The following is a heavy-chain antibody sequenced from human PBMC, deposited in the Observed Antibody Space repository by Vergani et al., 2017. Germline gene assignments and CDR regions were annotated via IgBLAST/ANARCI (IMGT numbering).Heavy chain of an antibody. CDR3: ARDPKNYYDSSGYYIYYGMDV. V-gene: IGHV4-61*01. CDR1: GGSVSSGSYY. CDR2: IYYSGST. D-gene: IGHD3-22*01. J-gene: IGHJ6*02. Sequence: QVQLQESGPGLVKLSETLSLTCTVSGGSVSSGSYYWSWIRQPPGKGLEWIGYIYYSGSTNYNPSLKSRVTISVDTSKNQFSLKLSSVTAADTAVYYCARDPKNYYDSSGYYIYYGMDVWGQGTTVTVSS.